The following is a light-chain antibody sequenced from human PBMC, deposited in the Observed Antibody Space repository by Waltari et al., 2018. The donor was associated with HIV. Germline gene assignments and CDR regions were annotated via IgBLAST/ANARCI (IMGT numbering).Light chain of an antibody. CDR1: QTVSSNY. Sequence: ELVLTQSPGTLSLSTGERATLSCRASQTVSSNYLAWYQQKPGQAPTLLIYDASSRATGIPDRFSGSGSGTDFTLTINRLEPEDFAVYYCQQYDTSPTFGPGTKVDI. CDR2: DAS. V-gene: IGKV3-20*01. CDR3: QQYDTSPT. J-gene: IGKJ3*01.